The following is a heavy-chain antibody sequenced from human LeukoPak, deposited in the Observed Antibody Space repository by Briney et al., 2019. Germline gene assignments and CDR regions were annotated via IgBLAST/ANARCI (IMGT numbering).Heavy chain of an antibody. CDR3: ASPHGISGSYWPYYYYGMDV. Sequence: ASVKVSCKASGGTFSSYAISWVRQAPGQGLEWMGGIIPIFGTANYAQKSQGRVTITADESTSTAYMELSSLRSEDTAVYYCASPHGISGSYWPYYYYGMDVWGQGTTVTVSS. CDR2: IIPIFGTA. CDR1: GGTFSSYA. D-gene: IGHD1-26*01. J-gene: IGHJ6*02. V-gene: IGHV1-69*13.